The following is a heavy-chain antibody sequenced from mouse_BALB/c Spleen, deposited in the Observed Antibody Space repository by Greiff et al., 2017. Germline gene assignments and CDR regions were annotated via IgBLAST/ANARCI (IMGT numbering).Heavy chain of an antibody. CDR2: ISSGGSYT. CDR3: TREDYYGYYFDY. V-gene: IGHV5-6-4*01. CDR1: GFTFSSYT. J-gene: IGHJ2*01. Sequence: EVKLMASGGGLVKPGGSLKLSCAASGFTFSSYTMSWVRQTPEKRLEWVATISSGGSYTYYPDSVKGRFTISRDNAKNTLYLQMSSLKSEDTAMYYCTREDYYGYYFDYWGQGTTLTVSS. D-gene: IGHD1-2*01.